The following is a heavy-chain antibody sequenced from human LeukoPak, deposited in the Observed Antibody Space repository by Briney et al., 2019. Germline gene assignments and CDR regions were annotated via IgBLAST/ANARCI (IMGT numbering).Heavy chain of an antibody. CDR3: ARADFTNWYFDL. Sequence: SQTLSLTCAISGDSVSSNNTAWSWIRQSPSRGLEWLGRTYYRSKWYNDYAVSVKSRIIVNPDTSKNQFSLQLNSVTPEDTAVYYCARADFTNWYFDLWGRGTLSLSPQ. CDR1: GDSVSSNNTA. D-gene: IGHD3-3*01. V-gene: IGHV6-1*01. J-gene: IGHJ2*01. CDR2: TYYRSKWYN.